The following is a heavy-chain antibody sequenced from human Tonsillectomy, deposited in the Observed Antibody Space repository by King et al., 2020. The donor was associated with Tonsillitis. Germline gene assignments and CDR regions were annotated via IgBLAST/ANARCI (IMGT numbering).Heavy chain of an antibody. CDR1: GFTVSSYA. CDR3: AKDISLKWLQDNKLAAFDI. Sequence: RGEEGGGVGKDGGALRLSGAASGFTVSSYAMSWVRQAPGKGLEWVSAMSGSGGSTDYEDAVKGRLTMSRDNSKNTLYLQMNSLRAEDTAVTYCAKDISLKWLQDNKLAAFDIWGQGTMVTVSS. D-gene: IGHD5-24*01. CDR2: MSGSGGST. J-gene: IGHJ3*02. V-gene: IGHV3-23*04.